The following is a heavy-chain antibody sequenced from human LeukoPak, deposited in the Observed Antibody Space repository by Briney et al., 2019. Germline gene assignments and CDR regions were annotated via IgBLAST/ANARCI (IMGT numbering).Heavy chain of an antibody. D-gene: IGHD3-10*01. Sequence: ASVKVSCKASGYTFTGYYMHWVRQAPGQGLEWMGWISPNSGGTNYAQKFQGRVTMTRDTSIRTAYMELSRLRSDDTAVYYCATFYGSGRPIPYYYYMDVWGKGTTVTVPS. CDR2: ISPNSGGT. CDR3: ATFYGSGRPIPYYYYMDV. CDR1: GYTFTGYY. J-gene: IGHJ6*03. V-gene: IGHV1-2*02.